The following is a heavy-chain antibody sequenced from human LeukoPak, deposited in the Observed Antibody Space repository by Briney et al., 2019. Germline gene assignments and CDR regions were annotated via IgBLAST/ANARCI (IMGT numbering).Heavy chain of an antibody. CDR2: ISAYNGNT. Sequence: GASVKVSCKASGYTFTSYGISWVRQAPGQGLEWMGWISAYNGNTNYAQKLQGRVTMTTDTSTSTDYMELRSLRSDDTAVYYCAREAGTTGYYYGMDVWGQGTTVTVSS. V-gene: IGHV1-18*01. CDR1: GYTFTSYG. CDR3: AREAGTTGYYYGMDV. D-gene: IGHD1-1*01. J-gene: IGHJ6*02.